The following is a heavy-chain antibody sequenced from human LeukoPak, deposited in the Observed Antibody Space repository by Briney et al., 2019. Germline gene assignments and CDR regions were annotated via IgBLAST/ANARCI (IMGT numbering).Heavy chain of an antibody. Sequence: GGSLRLSCAASGFTFSSYAMSCVRQAPGKGLEWVSAISGSGGSTYYADSVKGRFTISRDNSKNTLYLQMNSLRAEDTAVYYCAKDLFVVVPAAADYWGQGALVTVSP. CDR3: AKDLFVVVPAAADY. CDR1: GFTFSSYA. J-gene: IGHJ4*02. V-gene: IGHV3-23*01. D-gene: IGHD2-2*01. CDR2: ISGSGGST.